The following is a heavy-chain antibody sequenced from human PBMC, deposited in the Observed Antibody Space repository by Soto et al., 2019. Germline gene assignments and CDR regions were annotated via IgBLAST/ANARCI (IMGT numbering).Heavy chain of an antibody. J-gene: IGHJ4*02. CDR1: GFTFSNYG. CDR2: IWYDGSNK. CDR3: ARDRGWPKAYFDY. Sequence: QVQLVESGGGVVQSGRSLRLSCAASGFTFSNYGMHWVRQAPGKGLEWVAIIWYDGSNKYHADSVKGRFTISRDNSKNTLYLDMNSLRAEDTAVYYCARDRGWPKAYFDYWGRGTLVTVSS. D-gene: IGHD2-15*01. V-gene: IGHV3-33*01.